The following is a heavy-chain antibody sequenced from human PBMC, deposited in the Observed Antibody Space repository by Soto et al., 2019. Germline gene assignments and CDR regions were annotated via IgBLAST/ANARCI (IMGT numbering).Heavy chain of an antibody. D-gene: IGHD3-22*01. Sequence: QVQLQESGPGLVKPSGTLSLTCAVSGGSISSSNWWSWVRQPPGKGLEWIGEIYHGGSTNYNPSLNSRVTISVDNSKTQFSLKLSSVTAADTAVYYCARSPDSSGYYPRWYYYGMDVWGQGTTVTVSS. CDR2: IYHGGST. V-gene: IGHV4-4*02. CDR1: GGSISSSNW. CDR3: ARSPDSSGYYPRWYYYGMDV. J-gene: IGHJ6*02.